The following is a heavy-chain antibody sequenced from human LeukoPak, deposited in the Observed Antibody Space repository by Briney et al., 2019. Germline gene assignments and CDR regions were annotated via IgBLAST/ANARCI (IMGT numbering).Heavy chain of an antibody. CDR1: GYTFTDYY. CDR2: INPNSGGT. CDR3: ARAAPFYYGGIDGYYAEYFHH. J-gene: IGHJ1*01. Sequence: APVKPCPSPSGYTFTDYYIHRVRQSPGQGLEWMGWINPNSGGTHYAQKFLGRVTMTRDTSISTVYMELSRLRSDDTAVYYCARAAPFYYGGIDGYYAEYFHHWG. D-gene: IGHD3-22*01. V-gene: IGHV1-2*02.